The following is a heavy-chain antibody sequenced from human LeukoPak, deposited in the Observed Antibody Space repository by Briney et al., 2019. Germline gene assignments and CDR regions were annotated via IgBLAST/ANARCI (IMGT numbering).Heavy chain of an antibody. CDR3: ARRGGLNRGYWYFDL. Sequence: PSETLSLTCTVSGDPHRRSHWSWMRQPPRKGLEGVGYIYFTRTTTYNPSLECRVTISVDTSKNQFSLNLSSVTAADTAVYYCARRGGLNRGYWYFDLWGRGTLVTVSS. CDR2: IYFTRTT. D-gene: IGHD3-16*01. V-gene: IGHV4-59*01. CDR1: GDPHRRSH. J-gene: IGHJ2*01.